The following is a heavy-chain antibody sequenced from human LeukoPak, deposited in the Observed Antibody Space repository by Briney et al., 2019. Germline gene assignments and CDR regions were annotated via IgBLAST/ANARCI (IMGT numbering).Heavy chain of an antibody. CDR1: GFTFSSYT. Sequence: KPGGSLRLSCAASGFTFSSYTMNWVRQAPGKGLEWVSSISSSSYMYYADSVKGRFTISRDNAKNSLYLQMNSLRAEDTAVYYCARDRDVPAIGMDVWGQGTTVTVSS. CDR3: ARDRDVPAIGMDV. CDR2: ISSSSYM. V-gene: IGHV3-21*06. J-gene: IGHJ6*02.